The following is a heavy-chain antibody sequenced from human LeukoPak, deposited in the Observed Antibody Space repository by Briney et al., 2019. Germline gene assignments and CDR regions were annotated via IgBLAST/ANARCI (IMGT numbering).Heavy chain of an antibody. D-gene: IGHD6-13*01. V-gene: IGHV4-34*01. CDR1: GGSFSGYY. CDR3: ARAPEIAAAGTSWFDP. Sequence: SETLSLTCAVYGGSFSGYYWSWIRQPPGKGLEWIGEINHSGSTNYNPSLKSRVTISVDTSKNQFSLKLSSVTAADTAVYYCARAPEIAAAGTSWFDPWGQGTLVTVSS. J-gene: IGHJ5*02. CDR2: INHSGST.